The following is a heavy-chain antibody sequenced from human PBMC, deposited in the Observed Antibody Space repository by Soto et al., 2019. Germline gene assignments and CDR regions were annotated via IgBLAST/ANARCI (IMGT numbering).Heavy chain of an antibody. CDR2: IIPIFGTA. V-gene: IGHV1-69*13. D-gene: IGHD3-22*01. Sequence: SVKGSCKASGVTFSSYSISGVRQSPLQGLEWMGGIIPIFGTANYAQKFQGRVTITADESTSTAYMELSSLRSEDTAVYYCARAYYYDSSGYYVDYWGQGTLVTVSS. J-gene: IGHJ4*02. CDR1: GVTFSSYS. CDR3: ARAYYYDSSGYYVDY.